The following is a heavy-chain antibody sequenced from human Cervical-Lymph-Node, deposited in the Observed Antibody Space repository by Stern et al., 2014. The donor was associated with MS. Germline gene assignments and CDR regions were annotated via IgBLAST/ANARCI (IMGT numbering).Heavy chain of an antibody. J-gene: IGHJ5*02. CDR3: ARGAGDNWFDP. D-gene: IGHD3-10*01. CDR2: IIPFVGTGTV. V-gene: IGHV1-69*06. CDR1: GG. Sequence: QVQLVQSGADVKKPGSSVRVSCKASGGISWLRQAPGQGLEWMGGIIPFVGTGTVNYAQKLQGRLTIIAETSTHTTYQELSKLRFDDTPVYYCARGAGDNWFDPWGQGTLVSVSS.